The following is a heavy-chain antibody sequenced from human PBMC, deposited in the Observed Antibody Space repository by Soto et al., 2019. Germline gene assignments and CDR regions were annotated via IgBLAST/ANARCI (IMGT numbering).Heavy chain of an antibody. V-gene: IGHV4-30-2*01. CDR3: ARKLGDFEDRSYWYFDL. D-gene: IGHD2-21*02. J-gene: IGHJ2*01. CDR2: VYNSGNS. Sequence: QVQLQESGSGLVKPSQTLSLTCAVSGGSISSGAYSWSWIRQPPGKGLEWIGYVYNSGNSYYNPSLKSRVTISVDRSKTHFSLKLNSVTAADTAVYYCARKLGDFEDRSYWYFDLWGRGTLVTVSS. CDR1: GGSISSGAYS.